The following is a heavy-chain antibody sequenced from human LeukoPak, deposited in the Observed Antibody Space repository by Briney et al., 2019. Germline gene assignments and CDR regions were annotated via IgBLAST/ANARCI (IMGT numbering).Heavy chain of an antibody. V-gene: IGHV3-7*01. CDR2: IKQDGSDK. D-gene: IGHD3-10*01. CDR1: GFTFSSYF. CDR3: ARYVRGSYFYMDV. J-gene: IGHJ6*03. Sequence: GGSLRLSCAASGFTFSSYFMSWVRQAPGKGLEWVANIKQDGSDKYYMDTVKGRFTISRDNANILMYLQMNSLRAEDTAVYYCARYVRGSYFYMDVWGKGTTVTVSS.